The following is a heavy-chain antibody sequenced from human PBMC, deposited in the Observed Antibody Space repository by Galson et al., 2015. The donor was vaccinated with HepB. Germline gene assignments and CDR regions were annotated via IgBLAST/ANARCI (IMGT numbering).Heavy chain of an antibody. Sequence: QSGAEVKKPGASVKVSCKASGYTFTSYDINWVRQATGQGLEWMGWMNPNSGNTGYAQKFQGRVTMTRNTSISTAYMELSSLRSEDTAVYYCAIIAAAGTVRSSDYWGQGTLVTVSS. CDR1: GYTFTSYD. CDR2: MNPNSGNT. CDR3: AIIAAAGTVRSSDY. J-gene: IGHJ4*02. V-gene: IGHV1-8*01. D-gene: IGHD6-13*01.